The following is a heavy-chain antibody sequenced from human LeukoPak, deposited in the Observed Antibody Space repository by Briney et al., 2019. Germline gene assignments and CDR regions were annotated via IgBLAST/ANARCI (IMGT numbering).Heavy chain of an antibody. D-gene: IGHD4-17*01. CDR1: GGSISSYY. CDR3: ARGIYGDYVGGRDWFDP. CDR2: IYTSGST. V-gene: IGHV4-4*07. J-gene: IGHJ5*02. Sequence: SETLSLTCTVSGGSISSYYWSWIRQPAGKGLEWIARIYTSGSTNYNPSLKSRVTMSVDTSKNQFSLKLSSVTAADTAVYYCARGIYGDYVGGRDWFDPWGQGTLVTVSS.